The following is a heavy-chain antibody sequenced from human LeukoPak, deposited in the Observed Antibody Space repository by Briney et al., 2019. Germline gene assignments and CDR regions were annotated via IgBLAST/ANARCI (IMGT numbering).Heavy chain of an antibody. Sequence: GGSLRLSCAASGFTFSSYAMSWVRQAPGKGLEWVSAISGSGGSTYYADSVKGRFTISRDNSKNTLYLQMNSLRAEDTAVYYCAKWPDRAYSSSWYPATVGGYWGQGTLVTVSS. CDR2: ISGSGGST. J-gene: IGHJ4*02. V-gene: IGHV3-23*01. CDR1: GFTFSSYA. D-gene: IGHD6-13*01. CDR3: AKWPDRAYSSSWYPATVGGY.